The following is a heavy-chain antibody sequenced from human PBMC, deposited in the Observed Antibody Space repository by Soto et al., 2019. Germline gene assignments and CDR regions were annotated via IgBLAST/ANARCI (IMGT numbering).Heavy chain of an antibody. CDR1: GYTFTNFG. J-gene: IGHJ4*02. V-gene: IGHV1-18*04. CDR2: ITPYNGNA. D-gene: IGHD1-26*01. Sequence: QVHLVQSGAVVENPGASVKVSCKASGYTFTNFGINWVRQAPGQGLEWMGWITPYNGNANYPQKHKDRITITTDTSPNTAYLELRSMRSDDTAVYFCARARMFSGAHHDYWGQGTRVTVSS. CDR3: ARARMFSGAHHDY.